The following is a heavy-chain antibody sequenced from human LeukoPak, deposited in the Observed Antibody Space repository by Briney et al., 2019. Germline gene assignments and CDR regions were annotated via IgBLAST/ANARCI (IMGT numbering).Heavy chain of an antibody. CDR2: IIPIFGTT. D-gene: IGHD3-22*01. J-gene: IGHJ4*01. V-gene: IGHV1-69*06. Sequence: ASVTVSCKASGGTFSSYAISWVRQAPGQGLEWMGGIIPIFGTTNYAQKFQGRVTITADKSTSTAYMELSSLRSEDTAVYYCASHPYDSSAYVDYWGHGTLVTVSS. CDR3: ASHPYDSSAYVDY. CDR1: GGTFSSYA.